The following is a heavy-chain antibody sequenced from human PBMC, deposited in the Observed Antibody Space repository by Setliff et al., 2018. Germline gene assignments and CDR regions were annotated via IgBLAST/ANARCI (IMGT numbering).Heavy chain of an antibody. CDR2: IYSSGST. CDR1: GASISNYY. D-gene: IGHD2-2*01. Sequence: PSETLSLTCSVSGASISNYYWSWIRQPPGKGLEWIGYIYSSGSTNYNPSLKSRVAISRDTSTNQLSLELRSVTAADTAVCYCAREPTRTGGFYYLDVWGEGTTVTVSS. J-gene: IGHJ6*03. CDR3: AREPTRTGGFYYLDV. V-gene: IGHV4-4*08.